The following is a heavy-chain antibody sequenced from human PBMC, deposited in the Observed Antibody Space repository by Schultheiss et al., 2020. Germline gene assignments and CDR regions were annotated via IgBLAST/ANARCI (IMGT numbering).Heavy chain of an antibody. CDR2: IYTGVST. Sequence: TLSLTCAVSGGSISSYYWSWIRQPAGKGLEWIGRIYTGVSTNYNPSLKSRVTISVDTSKNQFSLKLSSVTAADTAVYYCARHYGGSGSYYNGFYGMDVWGQGTTVTVSS. CDR1: GGSISSYY. J-gene: IGHJ6*02. D-gene: IGHD3-10*01. V-gene: IGHV4-4*07. CDR3: ARHYGGSGSYYNGFYGMDV.